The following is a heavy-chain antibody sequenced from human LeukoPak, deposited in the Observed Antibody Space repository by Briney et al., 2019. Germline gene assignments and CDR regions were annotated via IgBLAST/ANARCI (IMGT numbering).Heavy chain of an antibody. J-gene: IGHJ4*02. V-gene: IGHV3-7*01. Sequence: GGSLRLSCAASGFTFTSYWMSWVRQVPGKGLEWVANIKHDGNEKYYVDSVKGRFTISRDNAKNSLYLQMNSLRAEDTAVYYCARKDYTSSWYFLYWGQGTLVTVSS. CDR2: IKHDGNEK. D-gene: IGHD6-13*01. CDR1: GFTFTSYW. CDR3: ARKDYTSSWYFLY.